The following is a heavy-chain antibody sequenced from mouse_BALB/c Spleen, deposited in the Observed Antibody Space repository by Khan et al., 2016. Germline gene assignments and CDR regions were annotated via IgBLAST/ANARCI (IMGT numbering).Heavy chain of an antibody. D-gene: IGHD3-1*01. CDR2: IYPGDGDT. Sequence: QVQLQQSGAELARPGASVKLSCKASGYTFTSYWIQWVKQRPGQGLEWIGAIYPGDGDTRYTQKFKGKATLTADKSSSTAYMQLSSLAAKDSAVDYCARRAARATGFAYWGQGTLVTVSA. J-gene: IGHJ3*01. CDR3: ARRAARATGFAY. CDR1: GYTFTSYW. V-gene: IGHV1-87*01.